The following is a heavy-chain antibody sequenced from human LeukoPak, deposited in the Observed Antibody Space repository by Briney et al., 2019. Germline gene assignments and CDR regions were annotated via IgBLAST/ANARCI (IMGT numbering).Heavy chain of an antibody. CDR2: IKSKSDGGTT. V-gene: IGHV3-15*01. CDR3: TTELLDFWSGYYLGGFDY. J-gene: IGHJ4*02. Sequence: PGGSLRLSCAVSGFTFSNAWMNWVRQAPGKGLEWVGRIKSKSDGGTTDFAAPVKGRFTISRDDSKNTLYLQMNSLKTEDTAVFYCTTELLDFWSGYYLGGFDYWGQGTLVTVSS. CDR1: GFTFSNAW. D-gene: IGHD3-3*01.